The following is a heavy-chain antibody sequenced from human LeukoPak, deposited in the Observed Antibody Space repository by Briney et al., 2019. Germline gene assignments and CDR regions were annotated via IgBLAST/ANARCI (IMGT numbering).Heavy chain of an antibody. CDR1: GFTFSSYW. J-gene: IGHJ4*02. Sequence: GGSLRLSCAASGFTFSSYWMHWVRQAPGKGLVWVSRINTDGSSTSYADSVKGRFSISRDNAKNTLYLQMNSLRGEDTAVYYCVRDSVRGVDYWGQGTLVTVSS. CDR3: VRDSVRGVDY. D-gene: IGHD3-10*01. CDR2: INTDGSST. V-gene: IGHV3-74*01.